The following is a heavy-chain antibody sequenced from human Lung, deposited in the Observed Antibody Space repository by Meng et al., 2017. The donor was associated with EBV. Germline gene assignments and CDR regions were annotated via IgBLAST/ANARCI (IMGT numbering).Heavy chain of an antibody. CDR2: IYDSGST. CDR3: AREYSSSSGLPGP. Sequence: QVQATGSGPGLGRPSPTLSLTCTVSGGSIRFGDYYWSWIRQPPGKGLEWIGYIYDSGSTSYNPSLMSRVTISVDTSRNQFSLKLTSVTAADTAVYYCAREYSSSSGLPGPWGQGTLVTVSS. J-gene: IGHJ5*02. V-gene: IGHV4-30-4*08. D-gene: IGHD6-6*01. CDR1: GGSIRFGDYY.